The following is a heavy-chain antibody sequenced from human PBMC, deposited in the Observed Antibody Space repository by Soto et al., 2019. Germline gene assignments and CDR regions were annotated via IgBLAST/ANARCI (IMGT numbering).Heavy chain of an antibody. CDR1: GGSISSYY. J-gene: IGHJ5*02. Sequence: SETLSLTCTVSGGSISSYYWSWIRQPPGKGLEWIGYIYYSGSTNYNPSLKSRVTISVDTSKNQFSLKLTSVTAADTAVYFCGRGEAALYWFDPWGQGTLVTVSS. CDR2: IYYSGST. D-gene: IGHD6-13*01. V-gene: IGHV4-59*01. CDR3: GRGEAALYWFDP.